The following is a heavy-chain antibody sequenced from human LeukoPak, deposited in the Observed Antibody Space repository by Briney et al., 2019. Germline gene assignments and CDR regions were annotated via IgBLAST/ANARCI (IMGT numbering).Heavy chain of an antibody. Sequence: ASVKVSCKASGGTFSSYAISWVRQAPGQGLEWMGWINPNSGGTNYAQKFQGRVTTTRDTSISTAYMELSRLRSDDTAVYYCARDLLLMGYFDYWGQGTLVTVSS. CDR2: INPNSGGT. V-gene: IGHV1-2*02. D-gene: IGHD2-8*01. CDR3: ARDLLLMGYFDY. CDR1: GGTFSSYA. J-gene: IGHJ4*02.